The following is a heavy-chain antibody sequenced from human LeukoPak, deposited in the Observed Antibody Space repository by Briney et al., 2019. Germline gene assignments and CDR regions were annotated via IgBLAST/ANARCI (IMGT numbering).Heavy chain of an antibody. Sequence: SETLSLTCTVSGGSISSYYWSWIRQPPGKGLEWIGYIYYSGSTNYNPSLKSRVTISVDTSKNQFSLKLSSVTAADTAVYYCARRNDILTGYYRSGYFDYWGQGTLVTVSS. CDR2: IYYSGST. CDR3: ARRNDILTGYYRSGYFDY. D-gene: IGHD3-9*01. CDR1: GGSISSYY. V-gene: IGHV4-59*08. J-gene: IGHJ4*02.